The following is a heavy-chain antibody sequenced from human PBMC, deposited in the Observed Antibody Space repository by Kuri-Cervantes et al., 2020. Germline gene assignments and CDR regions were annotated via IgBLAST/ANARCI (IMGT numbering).Heavy chain of an antibody. CDR2: ISFSSRTI. Sequence: GESLKISCAASGFPFSTYGMNWVRQAPGMGLEWVSYISFSSRTIYYADPVKGRFTISRDNAKNSLYLQINSLRDDDTAVYFCARGAGGKDRNYYDYWGRGTLVTVAS. D-gene: IGHD6-13*01. V-gene: IGHV3-48*02. CDR3: ARGAGGKDRNYYDY. J-gene: IGHJ4*02. CDR1: GFPFSTYG.